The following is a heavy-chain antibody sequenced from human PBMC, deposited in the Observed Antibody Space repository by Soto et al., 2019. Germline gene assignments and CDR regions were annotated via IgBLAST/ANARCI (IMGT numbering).Heavy chain of an antibody. CDR3: ASRTVGWYFDL. CDR2: ISGSGGST. CDR1: GFTFSIYA. J-gene: IGHJ2*01. D-gene: IGHD4-17*01. Sequence: EVQLLESGGGLVQPGGSLRLSCAASGFTFSIYAMNWVRQAPGKGLEWVSVISGSGGSTYYADSVKGRFTISRDNSKNTLYLQLNSLRAEETAVYYCASRTVGWYFDLWGRGTRVTVSS. V-gene: IGHV3-23*01.